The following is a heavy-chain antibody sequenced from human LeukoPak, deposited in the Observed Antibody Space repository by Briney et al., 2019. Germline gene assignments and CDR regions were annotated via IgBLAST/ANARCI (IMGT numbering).Heavy chain of an antibody. V-gene: IGHV4-59*01. CDR3: ASRVKYSSGWYIDY. J-gene: IGHJ4*02. CDR2: IYYSGST. CDR1: GVSISSYY. D-gene: IGHD6-19*01. Sequence: SETLSLTGTVSGVSISSYYWSWIRQPPGKGLVWFGYIYYSGSTNYNPSLKSRVTISVDTSKNQFSLKLSSVTAADTAVYYCASRVKYSSGWYIDYWGQGTLVTVSS.